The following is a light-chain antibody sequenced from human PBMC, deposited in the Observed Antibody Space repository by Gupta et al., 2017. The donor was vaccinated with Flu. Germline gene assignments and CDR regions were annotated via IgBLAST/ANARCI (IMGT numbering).Light chain of an antibody. CDR1: QSLLNSNGYNY. Sequence: DIVMTQSPLSLPVTPGEPASISCRSSQSLLNSNGYNYLDWYLQKPGQSPQLLIYLGSTRASGVPDRCSGSGSGTDFTLTISRVEADDVGVYYCMQALQSPLTFGGGTKVEIK. V-gene: IGKV2-28*01. J-gene: IGKJ4*01. CDR2: LGS. CDR3: MQALQSPLT.